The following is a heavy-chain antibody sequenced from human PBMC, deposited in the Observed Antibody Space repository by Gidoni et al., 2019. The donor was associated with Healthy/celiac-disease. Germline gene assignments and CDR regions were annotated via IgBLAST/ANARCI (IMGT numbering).Heavy chain of an antibody. Sequence: EVQLVESGGGLVKPGGSLRLSCSASGFTFRSFSMNWVRQAPGKGLEWVSSISSSSSYIYYADSVKGRFTISRDNAKNSLYLQMNSLRAEDTAVYYCARDRKPKHHFWSGSGDAFDIWGQGTMVTVSS. D-gene: IGHD3-3*02. J-gene: IGHJ3*02. V-gene: IGHV3-21*01. CDR1: GFTFRSFS. CDR3: ARDRKPKHHFWSGSGDAFDI. CDR2: ISSSSSYI.